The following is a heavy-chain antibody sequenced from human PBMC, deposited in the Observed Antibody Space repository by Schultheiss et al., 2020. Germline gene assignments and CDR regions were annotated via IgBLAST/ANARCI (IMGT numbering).Heavy chain of an antibody. Sequence: GGSLRLSCAASGFTFSSSAMSWFRQAPGKGPEWVSAISNSADATYYPDSVKGRFTVFRDNSKNMLYLRMNGLRAEDTAVYYCAKAVGCLTAGCYDEYFHHWGQGTLVTVSS. CDR3: AKAVGCLTAGCYDEYFHH. J-gene: IGHJ1*01. CDR2: ISNSADAT. D-gene: IGHD3-16*01. V-gene: IGHV3-23*01. CDR1: GFTFSSSA.